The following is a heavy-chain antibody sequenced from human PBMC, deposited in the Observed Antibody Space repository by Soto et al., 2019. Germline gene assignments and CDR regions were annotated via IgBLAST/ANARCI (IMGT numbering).Heavy chain of an antibody. V-gene: IGHV4-34*01. CDR3: ARGRGAIFDY. D-gene: IGHD3-10*01. CDR2: INHSGST. J-gene: IGHJ4*02. CDR1: GGSFSGYY. Sequence: QVQLQQWGAGLLKPSETLSLTCAVYGGSFSGYYWSWIRQPPGKGLEWIGEINHSGSTNYNPSLKSRVTISVDTSKNQFSLKLSSVTAADTAVYYCARGRGAIFDYWGQVTLVTVSS.